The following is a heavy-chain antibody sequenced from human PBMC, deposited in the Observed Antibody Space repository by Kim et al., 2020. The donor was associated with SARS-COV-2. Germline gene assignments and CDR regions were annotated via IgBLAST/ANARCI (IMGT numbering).Heavy chain of an antibody. V-gene: IGHV3-23*01. Sequence: GGSLRLSCAASGFTFSSYAMSWVRQAPGKGLEWVSGISGSGGSTDYADSVKGRFTISRDNSKNTLYLQMNSLRAEDTAVYYCAKDHAIVGASYFDSWGQGTLVTVSS. D-gene: IGHD1-26*01. CDR3: AKDHAIVGASYFDS. J-gene: IGHJ4*02. CDR2: ISGSGGST. CDR1: GFTFSSYA.